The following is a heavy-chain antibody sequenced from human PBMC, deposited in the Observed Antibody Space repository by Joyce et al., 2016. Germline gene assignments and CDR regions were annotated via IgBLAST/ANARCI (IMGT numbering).Heavy chain of an antibody. CDR2: INPNTGGT. D-gene: IGHD2-15*01. CDR1: GYNFTAYY. CDR3: TRALNEYQLLPLKY. Sequence: QVHLVQSGAEVKKPGASVKVSCKASGYNFTAYYMHWVRQAPGQGLEWMGWINPNTGGTNYAQNFQGRVTMTRDTSISTIYMDLSRLKFDDTAMYYCTRALNEYQLLPLKYWGKGTLVTVSS. J-gene: IGHJ4*02. V-gene: IGHV1-2*02.